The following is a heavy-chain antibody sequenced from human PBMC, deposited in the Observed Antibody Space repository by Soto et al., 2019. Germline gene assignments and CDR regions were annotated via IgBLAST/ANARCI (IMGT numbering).Heavy chain of an antibody. CDR2: IYYSGST. J-gene: IGHJ3*02. CDR1: GGSISSGGYY. Sequence: QVQLQESGPGLVKPSQTLSLTCTVSGGSISSGGYYWSWIRQHPGKGLEWIGYIYYSGSTYYNPSLKSRVTISVDTSKNQFSLKLSSVTAADTAVYYCARDARGEGYDYVWGSYRSVAFDIWGQGTMVTVSS. V-gene: IGHV4-31*03. D-gene: IGHD3-16*02. CDR3: ARDARGEGYDYVWGSYRSVAFDI.